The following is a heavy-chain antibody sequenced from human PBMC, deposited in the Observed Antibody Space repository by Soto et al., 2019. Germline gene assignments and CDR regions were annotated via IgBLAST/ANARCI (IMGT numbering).Heavy chain of an antibody. CDR3: ARDQWGLTTVVTDY. V-gene: IGHV1-8*01. D-gene: IGHD4-17*01. CDR2: MNPNSGNT. Sequence: QVQLVQSGAEVKKPGASVKVSCKASGYTFTSYDINWVRQATGQGLEWMGWMNPNSGNTNYAQKLQGRVTMTTDTSTSTAYMELRSLRSDDTAVYYCARDQWGLTTVVTDYWGQGTLVTVSS. J-gene: IGHJ4*02. CDR1: GYTFTSYD.